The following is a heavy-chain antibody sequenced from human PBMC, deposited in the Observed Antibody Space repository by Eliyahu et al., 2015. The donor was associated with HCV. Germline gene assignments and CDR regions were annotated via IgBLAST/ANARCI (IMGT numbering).Heavy chain of an antibody. CDR3: AAAHWNYAFDF. V-gene: IGHV4-38-2*02. CDR2: IYHSGST. D-gene: IGHD1-7*01. Sequence: QVQLHESGPGLVKPSETLSLTCTVSGYSISTGYYWGWVRLPPGKGLGWIGSIYHSGSTYYNPSLKSRVTVSVDTSKNQLSLSLSSVTAADTALYYCAAAHWNYAFDFWGQGTLVTVSS. CDR1: GYSISTGYY. J-gene: IGHJ4*02.